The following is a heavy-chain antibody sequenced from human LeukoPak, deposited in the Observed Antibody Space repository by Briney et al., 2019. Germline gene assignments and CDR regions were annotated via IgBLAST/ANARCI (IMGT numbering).Heavy chain of an antibody. CDR3: ATSGRQFSSPSSCYMPFDF. CDR2: FDPRGGET. Sequence: GASVKVSCKVSGHTLSEVSMHWVRHAPGQGLEWVGGFDPRGGETVLAQKFQGRVTLTEDTSADTSSIELRSLRSEDTAVYYCATSGRQFSSPSSCYMPFDFWGLGTLVTVSS. D-gene: IGHD2-2*02. CDR1: GHTLSEVS. V-gene: IGHV1-24*01. J-gene: IGHJ4*02.